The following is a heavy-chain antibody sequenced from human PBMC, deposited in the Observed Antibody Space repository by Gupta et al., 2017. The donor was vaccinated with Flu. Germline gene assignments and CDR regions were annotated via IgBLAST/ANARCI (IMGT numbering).Heavy chain of an antibody. D-gene: IGHD3-3*01. CDR1: GFTFSNYA. Sequence: EVQVLESGGGLTQPGGSLRLSCTGSGFTFSNYAMNWVRQAPGKGLEWVSTISDNDIYTYYADSVRGRFTISRDNSKNTVFLQMNSLRAEDTAVYYCAKDDFWSLGLHYYYYGMDVWGQGTTVTVSS. V-gene: IGHV3-23*01. CDR3: AKDDFWSLGLHYYYYGMDV. J-gene: IGHJ6*02. CDR2: ISDNDIYT.